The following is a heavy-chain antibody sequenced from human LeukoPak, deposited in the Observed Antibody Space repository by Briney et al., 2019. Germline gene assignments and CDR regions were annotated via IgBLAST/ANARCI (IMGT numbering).Heavy chain of an antibody. D-gene: IGHD5-24*01. V-gene: IGHV1-18*01. J-gene: IGHJ4*02. Sequence: ASVKVSSKASGYTFTSYGISWVRQAPGQGLEWMGWISAYNGNTNYAQKLQGRVTMTTDTSTSTAYMELRSLRSDDTAVYYCARGPHDPWDGYLYYFDYWGQGTLVTVSS. CDR1: GYTFTSYG. CDR3: ARGPHDPWDGYLYYFDY. CDR2: ISAYNGNT.